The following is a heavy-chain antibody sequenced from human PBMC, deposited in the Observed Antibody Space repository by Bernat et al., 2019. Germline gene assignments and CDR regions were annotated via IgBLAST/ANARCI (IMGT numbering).Heavy chain of an antibody. CDR1: GFTFSSYG. V-gene: IGHV3-30*18. D-gene: IGHD5-24*01. CDR2: ISYDGSNK. J-gene: IGHJ4*02. CDR3: AKSTMYYFDY. Sequence: QVQLVESGGGVVQPGRSLRLSCAASGFTFSSYGMHWVRQAPGKGLEWVAVISYDGSNKYYADSVKGRFTISRDNSKNTLYLQMNSLRAEDTAVYYCAKSTMYYFDYWGQGTLVTVSS.